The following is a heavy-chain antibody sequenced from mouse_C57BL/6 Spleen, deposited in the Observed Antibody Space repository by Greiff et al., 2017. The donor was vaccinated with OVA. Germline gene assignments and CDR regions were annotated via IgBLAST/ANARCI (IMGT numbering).Heavy chain of an antibody. CDR3: ARVDYGSSLFAY. CDR1: GYTFTSYT. CDR2: INPSSGYT. V-gene: IGHV1-4*01. Sequence: QVQLQQSGAELARPGASVKMSCKASGYTFTSYTMHWVKQRPGQGLEWIGYINPSSGYTKYNQKFKDKATLTADKSSSTAYMQLSSLTSEDSAVYYCARVDYGSSLFAYWGQGTLVTVSA. J-gene: IGHJ3*01. D-gene: IGHD1-1*01.